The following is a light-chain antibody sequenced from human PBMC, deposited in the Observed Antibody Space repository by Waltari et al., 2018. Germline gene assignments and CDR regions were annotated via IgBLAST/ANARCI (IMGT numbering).Light chain of an antibody. CDR2: LGS. J-gene: IGKJ2*01. Sequence: DIVMTQSPLSLSVTPGEAASISCRSSQSLLHSNGYNYLDWYLQKPGQSPQLLIYLGSNRASAVPDRFSGSASGADFTLKISRVEAEDVGVYYCMQALQTPYTFGQGTKLEIK. CDR3: MQALQTPYT. V-gene: IGKV2-28*01. CDR1: QSLLHSNGYNY.